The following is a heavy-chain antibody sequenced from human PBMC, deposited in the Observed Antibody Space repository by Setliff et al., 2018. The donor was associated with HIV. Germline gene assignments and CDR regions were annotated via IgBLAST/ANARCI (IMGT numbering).Heavy chain of an antibody. J-gene: IGHJ3*02. CDR1: GYTLTELS. Sequence: ASVKVSCKVSGYTLTELSRHWVRQAPGKGLEWIGSFDPQDDKTIYAQNFQGRVTMTEDTSTDTAYMELSSLRSEDTAVYYCVTQRGSGSDPFDIWGPGTMVTVSS. V-gene: IGHV1-24*01. D-gene: IGHD6-25*01. CDR3: VTQRGSGSDPFDI. CDR2: FDPQDDKT.